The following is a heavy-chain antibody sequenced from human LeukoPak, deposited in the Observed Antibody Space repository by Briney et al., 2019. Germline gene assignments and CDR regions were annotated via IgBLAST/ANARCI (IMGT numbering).Heavy chain of an antibody. CDR1: GFTVSSNY. Sequence: GESLKISCAASGFTVSSNYMSWVRQAPGKGLEWVSVIYSGGSTYYADSVKGRFTISRDNSKNTLYLQMNSLRAEDTAVYYCATHRYYDSSGYYYVGYFDYWGQGTLVTVSS. CDR3: ATHRYYDSSGYYYVGYFDY. D-gene: IGHD3-22*01. V-gene: IGHV3-53*01. CDR2: IYSGGST. J-gene: IGHJ4*02.